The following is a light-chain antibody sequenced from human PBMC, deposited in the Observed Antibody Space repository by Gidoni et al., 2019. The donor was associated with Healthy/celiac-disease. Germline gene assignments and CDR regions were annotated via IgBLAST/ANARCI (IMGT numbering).Light chain of an antibody. Sequence: EIVLRQSPATLSLSPGERATLPCRASQSVSSYLAWYQQKPGQAPRLLIYDASNRATGIPARFSGSGSGTDFTLTISSLEPEDFAVYYCQQRSNWPPGFTFGPGTKVDIK. CDR1: QSVSSY. J-gene: IGKJ3*01. CDR3: QQRSNWPPGFT. V-gene: IGKV3-11*01. CDR2: DAS.